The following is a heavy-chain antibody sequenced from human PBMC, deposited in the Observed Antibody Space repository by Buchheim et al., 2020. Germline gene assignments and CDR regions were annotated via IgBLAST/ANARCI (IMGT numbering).Heavy chain of an antibody. J-gene: IGHJ4*02. CDR1: GFNFDDFA. D-gene: IGHD5-18*01. V-gene: IGHV3-9*01. CDR2: ISWNSGTI. Sequence: EVQLVESGGGLVQPGRSLRLSCAASGFNFDDFAMHRVRQAPGQGLEWVSGISWNSGTIAYAESVKGRFTISRDNTKKSAYLQMNSLRAEDTALYYCAKDSDPAMVTPFDYWGQGTL. CDR3: AKDSDPAMVTPFDY.